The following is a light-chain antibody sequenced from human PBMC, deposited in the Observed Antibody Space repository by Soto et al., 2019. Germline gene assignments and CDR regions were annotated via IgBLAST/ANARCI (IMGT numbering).Light chain of an antibody. CDR3: QQRSSWPPWT. Sequence: EVVLTQSPGTLSLSPRERATLSCRASQSVSSSFLAWYQQKPGQAPRLLIHAASTGATGIPARFRGGGSGTDFTLTISSLEPEDVAVYYCQQRSSWPPWTFGQGTKVDIK. CDR2: AAS. CDR1: QSVSSSF. J-gene: IGKJ1*01. V-gene: IGKV3D-20*02.